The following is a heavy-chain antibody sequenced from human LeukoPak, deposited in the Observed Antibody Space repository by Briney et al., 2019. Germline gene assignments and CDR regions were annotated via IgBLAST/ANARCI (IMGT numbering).Heavy chain of an antibody. D-gene: IGHD6-13*01. Sequence: SETLSLTCAVSGYSISSGYYWGWIRQPPGKGLEWIGSIYHSGSTYYNPSLKSRVTISVDTSKNQFSLKLSSVTAADTAVYYCARHLASMYSSSWSDAFDIWGQGTMVTVSS. CDR1: GYSISSGYY. CDR2: IYHSGST. V-gene: IGHV4-38-2*01. J-gene: IGHJ3*02. CDR3: ARHLASMYSSSWSDAFDI.